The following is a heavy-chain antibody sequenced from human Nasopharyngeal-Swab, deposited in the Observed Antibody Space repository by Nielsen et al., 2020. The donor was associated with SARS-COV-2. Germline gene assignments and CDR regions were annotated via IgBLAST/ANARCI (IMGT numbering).Heavy chain of an antibody. Sequence: LSLTCAASGFTFSDYYMNWIRQAPGKGLEWVSYISSSSSPIYYADSVKGRFTISRDNAKNSLYLQMNSLRAEDTAVYYCARSVGYSSSWYFGGWFDPWGQGTLVTVSS. J-gene: IGHJ5*02. CDR3: ARSVGYSSSWYFGGWFDP. D-gene: IGHD6-13*01. CDR1: GFTFSDYY. CDR2: ISSSSSPI. V-gene: IGHV3-11*01.